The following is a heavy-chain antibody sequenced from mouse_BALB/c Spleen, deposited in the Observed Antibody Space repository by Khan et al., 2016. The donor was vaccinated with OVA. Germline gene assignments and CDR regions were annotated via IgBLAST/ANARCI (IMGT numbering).Heavy chain of an antibody. D-gene: IGHD2-1*01. Sequence: QVQLKESGAELAKPGASVKISCKASGYSFTTYWMHWVKQRPGQGLEWIGYINPSTGYTDYNQKFKDKATLTADKSSSTAYMELSSLTSDDSAVXCWGRGGHYGAWFPYRGQGTLVTVSA. CDR3: GRGGHYGAWFPY. V-gene: IGHV1-7*01. CDR1: GYSFTTYW. J-gene: IGHJ3*01. CDR2: INPSTGYT.